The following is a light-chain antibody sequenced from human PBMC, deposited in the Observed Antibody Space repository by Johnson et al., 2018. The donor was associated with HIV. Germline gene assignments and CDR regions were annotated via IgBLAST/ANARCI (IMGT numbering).Light chain of an antibody. J-gene: IGLJ1*01. CDR3: GTWDSSLTSGGI. Sequence: QSVLTQPPSVSAAPGQKVTISCSGSSSNIGNNYVSWYQQLPGTAPKLLIYENNTRHSGIPDRFSASKSGASATLGITGLQTGDEADYYCGTWDSSLTSGGIFGTGTKVTVL. CDR1: SSNIGNNY. V-gene: IGLV1-51*02. CDR2: ENN.